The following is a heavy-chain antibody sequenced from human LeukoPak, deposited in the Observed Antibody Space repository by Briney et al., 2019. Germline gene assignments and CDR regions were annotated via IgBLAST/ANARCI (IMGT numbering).Heavy chain of an antibody. D-gene: IGHD3-22*01. CDR2: IDPSDSYT. CDR3: ATSPGNYYDSSGPLDY. Sequence: GESLKISCKGSGYSFTSYWISWVRQMPGKGLERMGRIDPSDSYTNYSPSFQGHVTISADKSISTAYLQWSSLKASDTAMYYCATSPGNYYDSSGPLDYWGQGTLVTVSS. CDR1: GYSFTSYW. V-gene: IGHV5-10-1*01. J-gene: IGHJ4*02.